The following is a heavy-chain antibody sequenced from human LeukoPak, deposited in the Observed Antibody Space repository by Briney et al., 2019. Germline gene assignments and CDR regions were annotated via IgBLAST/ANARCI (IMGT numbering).Heavy chain of an antibody. CDR2: IYARGST. CDR1: GGSISGNYY. D-gene: IGHD5-18*01. CDR3: AKGAGGFSYYNWFDP. Sequence: PSETLSLTCTVSGGSISGNYYWSWIRQPAGKGLEWIGRIYARGSTNYNPSLKSRVTISVDTSKNQFSLKLASVTAADTAIYYCAKGAGGFSYYNWFDPWGQGTLVTVSS. V-gene: IGHV4-4*07. J-gene: IGHJ5*02.